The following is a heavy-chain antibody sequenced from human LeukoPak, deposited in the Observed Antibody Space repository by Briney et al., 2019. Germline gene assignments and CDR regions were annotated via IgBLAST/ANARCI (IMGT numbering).Heavy chain of an antibody. Sequence: ASVKVSCKASGGTFSSYAISWVRQAPGQGLGWMGRIIPILGIANYAQKFQGRVTITADKSTSTAYMELSSLRSEDTAVYYCARERRSSTSSDYYYYGMDVWGQGTTVTVSS. CDR1: GGTFSSYA. D-gene: IGHD2-2*01. CDR3: ARERRSSTSSDYYYYGMDV. CDR2: IIPILGIA. J-gene: IGHJ6*02. V-gene: IGHV1-69*04.